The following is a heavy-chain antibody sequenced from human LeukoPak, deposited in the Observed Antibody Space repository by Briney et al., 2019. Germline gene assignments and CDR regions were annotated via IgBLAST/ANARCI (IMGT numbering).Heavy chain of an antibody. CDR1: GGSISSHY. V-gene: IGHV4-59*11. CDR3: AREPGYYDFWSGYLPASWFDP. Sequence: SGTLSLTCTVSGGSISSHYWSWIRQPPGKGLEWIGYIYYSGSTNYNPSLKSRVTISVDTSKNHFSLKLSSVTAADTAVYYCAREPGYYDFWSGYLPASWFDPWGQGTLVTVSS. J-gene: IGHJ5*02. D-gene: IGHD3-3*01. CDR2: IYYSGST.